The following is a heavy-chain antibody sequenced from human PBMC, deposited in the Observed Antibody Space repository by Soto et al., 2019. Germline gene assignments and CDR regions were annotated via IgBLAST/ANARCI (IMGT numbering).Heavy chain of an antibody. D-gene: IGHD4-17*01. CDR1: GLTFSSYA. CDR2: ISGSGGST. V-gene: IGHV3-23*01. Sequence: EVQLLESGGGLVQPGGSLRLSCAASGLTFSSYAMSWVRQAPGKGLEGVSAISGSGGSTYYADSVKGRFTITGDDSKNTVYLQMHSLRVEDTAVYYCAKWNGYGDVWGQGTLVTVSS. J-gene: IGHJ4*02. CDR3: AKWNGYGDV.